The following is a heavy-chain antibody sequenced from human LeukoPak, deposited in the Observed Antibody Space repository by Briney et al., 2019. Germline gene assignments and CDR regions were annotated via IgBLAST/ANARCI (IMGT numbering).Heavy chain of an antibody. J-gene: IGHJ6*04. CDR2: INHSGST. CDR3: ARVPYGSGSSCMDV. CDR1: GGSFSGYY. D-gene: IGHD3-10*01. V-gene: IGHV4-34*01. Sequence: ASETLSLTCAVYGGSFSGYYWSWIRQPPGKGLEWIGEINHSGSTNYNPSLKSRVTISVDTSKNQFSLKLSSVTAADTAVYYCARVPYGSGSSCMDVWGKGTTVTVSS.